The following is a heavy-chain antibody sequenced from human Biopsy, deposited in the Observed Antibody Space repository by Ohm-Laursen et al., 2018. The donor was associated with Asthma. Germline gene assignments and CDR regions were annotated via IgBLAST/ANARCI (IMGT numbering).Heavy chain of an antibody. CDR1: GYSLTDFS. CDR3: ASDFPKDYVRYNFQF. Sequence: ASVKVSCKIFGYSLTDFSMDLVRQAPGQRLEWVGGHDHEEGGTVNARRFQGRVTMTEDTSTDTAYMELSSLSSDDTAVYYCASDFPKDYVRYNFQFWGQGTLVTVSS. V-gene: IGHV1-24*01. J-gene: IGHJ4*02. D-gene: IGHD4-17*01. CDR2: HDHEEGGT.